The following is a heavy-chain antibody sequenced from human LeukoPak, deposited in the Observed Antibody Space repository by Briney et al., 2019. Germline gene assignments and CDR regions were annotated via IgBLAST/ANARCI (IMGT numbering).Heavy chain of an antibody. CDR3: ARDKGPRAAAGTGLRMDV. CDR2: IKQDGSEK. J-gene: IGHJ6*02. Sequence: GGSLRLSCAASGFTFSSYWMSWVRQAPGKGLEWVANIKQDGSEKYYVDSVKGRFTISRDNAKNSLYLQMNSLRAEDTAVYYCARDKGPRAAAGTGLRMDVWGQGTTVTVSS. D-gene: IGHD6-13*01. V-gene: IGHV3-7*01. CDR1: GFTFSSYW.